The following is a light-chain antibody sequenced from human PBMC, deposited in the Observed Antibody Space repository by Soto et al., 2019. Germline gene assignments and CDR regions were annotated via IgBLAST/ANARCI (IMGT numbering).Light chain of an antibody. J-gene: IGLJ2*01. Sequence: QSALTQPAFVSGSPGQSITISCTGTSSDIGGYNYVSWYQQHPGKAPKLMIYDVSNRPSGVSNRFSGSKSGSTASLTISGLQAEDEADYYCSSYTSSSTVLFGGGTQLTVL. CDR1: SSDIGGYNY. CDR3: SSYTSSSTVL. CDR2: DVS. V-gene: IGLV2-14*01.